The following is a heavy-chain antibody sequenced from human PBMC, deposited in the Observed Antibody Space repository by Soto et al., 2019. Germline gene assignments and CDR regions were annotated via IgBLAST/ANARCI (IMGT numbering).Heavy chain of an antibody. CDR1: GFTFSSFE. Sequence: EVQLVESGGGLVQPGGSLRLSCAASGFTFSSFEMTWVRQAPGKGLEWVSYITSGVSTTYYADSVQGRFTISRDKTKNSLYLEMNSLRAEDTAVYYCARVGDYSYFGKIYFFDYWGHGTLVTVSS. CDR3: ARVGDYSYFGKIYFFDY. J-gene: IGHJ4*01. D-gene: IGHD3-16*01. V-gene: IGHV3-48*03. CDR2: ITSGVSTT.